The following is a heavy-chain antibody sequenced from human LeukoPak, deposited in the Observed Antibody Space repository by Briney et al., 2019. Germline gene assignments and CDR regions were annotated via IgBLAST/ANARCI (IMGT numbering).Heavy chain of an antibody. CDR3: ASDVTLIVTFIGDAFDI. D-gene: IGHD3-22*01. CDR2: ISSSGSTI. CDR1: GFTFSDCY. V-gene: IGHV3-11*01. Sequence: PGGSLRLSCAASGFTFSDCYMSWIRQAPGKGLEWVSYISSSGSTIYYADSVKGRFTISRDNAKNSLYLQMNSLRAEDTALYYCASDVTLIVTFIGDAFDIWGQGTMVTVSS. J-gene: IGHJ3*02.